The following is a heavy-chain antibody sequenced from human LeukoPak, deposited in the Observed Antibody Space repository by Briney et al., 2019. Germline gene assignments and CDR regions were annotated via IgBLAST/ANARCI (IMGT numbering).Heavy chain of an antibody. CDR3: ARDVGNSKRSYYYYGMDV. CDR1: GYTFTSYG. V-gene: IGHV1-18*01. CDR2: ISAYNGST. D-gene: IGHD1-1*01. Sequence: ASVKVSCKASGYTFTSYGISWVRQAPGQGLEWMGWISAYNGSTNYAQKLQGRVTMTTDTSTSTAYMELRSLRSDDTAVYYCARDVGNSKRSYYYYGMDVWGQGTTVTVSS. J-gene: IGHJ6*02.